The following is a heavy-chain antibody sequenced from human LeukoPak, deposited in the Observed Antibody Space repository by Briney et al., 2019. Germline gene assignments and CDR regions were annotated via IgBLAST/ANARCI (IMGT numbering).Heavy chain of an antibody. D-gene: IGHD2-21*01. CDR2: ISGSGGRT. J-gene: IGHJ3*02. CDR1: GFTFSSYA. V-gene: IGHV3-23*01. Sequence: GGSLRLSCAASGFTFSSYAMSWLRQAPGKGLEWVSAISGSGGRTYYADSVKGRFTISRDNSKNTLYLQMNSLRAEDTAVYYCANPRVDPYAFDIWGQGTMVTVSS. CDR3: ANPRVDPYAFDI.